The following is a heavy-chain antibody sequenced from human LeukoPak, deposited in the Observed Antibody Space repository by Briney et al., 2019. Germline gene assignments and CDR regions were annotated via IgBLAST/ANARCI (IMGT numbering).Heavy chain of an antibody. V-gene: IGHV4-61*02. J-gene: IGHJ6*03. CDR2: IYTSGST. CDR1: GGSISSGSYY. CDR3: ARVGAPYYYYYMDV. D-gene: IGHD1-26*01. Sequence: SETLSLTCTVSGGSISSGSYYWSWIRQPAGKGLEWIGRIYTSGSTNYNPSFKSRVTISVDTSKNQFSLKLSSVTAADTAVYYCARVGAPYYYYYMDVWGKGTTVTISS.